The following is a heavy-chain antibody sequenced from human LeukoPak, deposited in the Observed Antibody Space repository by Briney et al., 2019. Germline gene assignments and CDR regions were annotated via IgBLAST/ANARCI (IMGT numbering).Heavy chain of an antibody. CDR3: ATRYYDGAFDI. D-gene: IGHD3-22*01. V-gene: IGHV4-31*03. J-gene: IGHJ3*02. Sequence: SQTLSLTCTVSGGSISSGGYYWTWIRQHPGKGLEWIGYMYYSGNTYYNPSLKSRVTISLDTSKNQFSLRLSSVTAADTAVYYCATRYYDGAFDIWGQGTMATVSS. CDR1: GGSISSGGYY. CDR2: MYYSGNT.